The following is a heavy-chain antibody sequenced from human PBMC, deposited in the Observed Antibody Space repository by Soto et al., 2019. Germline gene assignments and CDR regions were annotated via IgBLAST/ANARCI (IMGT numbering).Heavy chain of an antibody. J-gene: IGHJ4*02. CDR1: GGTFSSHT. Sequence: QFQLVQSGAEVQKPGSSVKVSCKTSGGTFSSHTISWVRQAPGQALEWMGRIIPSLGIANYAQKFQGRVTITADKSTSTAYMELSSLRSEDTAVYYCARDSGSYYGSGSYYGWGQGTLVTVSS. V-gene: IGHV1-69*08. CDR3: ARDSGSYYGSGSYYG. CDR2: IIPSLGIA. D-gene: IGHD3-10*01.